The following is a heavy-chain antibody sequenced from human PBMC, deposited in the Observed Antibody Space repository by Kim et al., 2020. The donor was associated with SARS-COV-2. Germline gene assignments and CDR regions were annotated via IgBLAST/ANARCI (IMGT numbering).Heavy chain of an antibody. V-gene: IGHV4-39*01. CDR2: IYYSGST. D-gene: IGHD6-13*01. J-gene: IGHJ4*02. CDR1: GGSISSSSYY. Sequence: SETLSLTCTVSGGSISSSSYYWGWIRQPPGKGLEWIGSIYYSGSTYYNPSLKSRVTISVDTSKNQFSLKLSSVTAADTAVYYCAAHPYSSSWSPSYYFDYWGQGTLVTVSS. CDR3: AAHPYSSSWSPSYYFDY.